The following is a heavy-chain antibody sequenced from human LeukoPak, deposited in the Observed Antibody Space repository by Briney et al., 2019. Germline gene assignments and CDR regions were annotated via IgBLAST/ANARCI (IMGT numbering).Heavy chain of an antibody. CDR1: GYSISSGYY. Sequence: PSETLSLTYAVRGYSISSGYYWGWIRPPPGKGLEWIGRIYHSGSTYYNPSLKSRVTISVDTSKNQFSLKLSSVTAADTAVYYCARRYYDFWSGYYTFFDYWGQGTLVTVSS. V-gene: IGHV4-38-2*01. J-gene: IGHJ4*02. D-gene: IGHD3-3*01. CDR3: ARRYYDFWSGYYTFFDY. CDR2: IYHSGST.